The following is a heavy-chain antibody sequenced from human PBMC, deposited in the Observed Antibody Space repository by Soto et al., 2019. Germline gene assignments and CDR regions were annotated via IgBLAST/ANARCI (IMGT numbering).Heavy chain of an antibody. Sequence: ASVKVSCKASGYTFTDYYIHWVRQAPGQGLERMGWINPNSGGTNSAQKFQGWVTMTRDTSISTAYMELTRLRSDDTAVYFCARGRGGGTASSFYYYXMDVWGQGTTVTVSS. CDR2: INPNSGGT. CDR1: GYTFTDYY. V-gene: IGHV1-2*04. D-gene: IGHD1-7*01. CDR3: ARGRGGGTASSFYYYXMDV. J-gene: IGHJ6*02.